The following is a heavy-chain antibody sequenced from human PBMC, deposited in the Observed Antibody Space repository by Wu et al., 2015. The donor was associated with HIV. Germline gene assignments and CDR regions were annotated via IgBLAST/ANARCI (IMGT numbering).Heavy chain of an antibody. CDR1: GYTFTGYY. CDR3: ARDFALDY. J-gene: IGHJ4*02. CDR2: ISPNSGDT. V-gene: IGHV1-2*02. Sequence: QVQLVQSGAEVKKPGASVKVSCKASGYTFTGYYIHWVRQAPGRGLEWLGWISPNSGDTKYAQKFQGRVTLTRDTSTSTAYMELRSLRSDDTAVYYCARDFALDYWGQGTLVHRLL.